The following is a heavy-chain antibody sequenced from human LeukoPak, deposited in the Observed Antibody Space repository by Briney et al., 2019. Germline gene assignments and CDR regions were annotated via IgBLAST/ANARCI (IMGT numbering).Heavy chain of an antibody. Sequence: GGSLRLSCAASGFTFSSYAMHWARQAPGKGLEWVAVISYDGSNKYYADSVKGRFTISRDNSKNTLYLQMNSLRAEDTAVYYCARDPDSGSYSYYFDYWGQGTLVTVSS. D-gene: IGHD1-26*01. CDR2: ISYDGSNK. CDR3: ARDPDSGSYSYYFDY. J-gene: IGHJ4*02. V-gene: IGHV3-30*01. CDR1: GFTFSSYA.